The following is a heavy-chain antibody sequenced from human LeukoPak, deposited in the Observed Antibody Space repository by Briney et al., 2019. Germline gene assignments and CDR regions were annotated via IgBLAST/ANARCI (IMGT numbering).Heavy chain of an antibody. V-gene: IGHV4-59*01. Sequence: PSETLSLTCTVSGGSISSYYWSWIRQPPGKGLEWIGYIYYSGSTNYNPSLKSRVTISVDTSKNQFSLKLSSVTAADTAVYYCARGYWKQYYYYSGMDVWGQGTTVTVSS. CDR3: ARGYWKQYYYYSGMDV. J-gene: IGHJ6*02. CDR1: GGSISSYY. CDR2: IYYSGST. D-gene: IGHD1-1*01.